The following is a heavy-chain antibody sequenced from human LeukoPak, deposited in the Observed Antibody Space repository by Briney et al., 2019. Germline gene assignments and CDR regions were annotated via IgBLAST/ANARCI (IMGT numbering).Heavy chain of an antibody. J-gene: IGHJ5*02. Sequence: SQTLSHTCAVSGGSISSGGYSWSWIRQPPGKGLEWIEYIYHSGSTNYNPSLKSRVTISVDTSKNQFSLKLSSVTAADTAVYYCARVLLWFGELAGYWLDPWGQGTLVNVSS. CDR2: IYHSGST. CDR1: GGSISSGGYS. V-gene: IGHV4-30-2*01. CDR3: ARVLLWFGELAGYWLDP. D-gene: IGHD3-10*01.